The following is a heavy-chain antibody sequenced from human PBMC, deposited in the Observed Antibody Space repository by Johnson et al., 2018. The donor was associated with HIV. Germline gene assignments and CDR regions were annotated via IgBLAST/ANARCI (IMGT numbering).Heavy chain of an antibody. D-gene: IGHD6-6*01. Sequence: QVQLVESGGGVVRPGTSLRLSCAASGFTFSSYGMHWVRQAPGKGLEWVAFIRYDGSNKYYADSVKGRFTISRDNSKNTLYLQMNSLRAEDTAVYYCAKGGSSSTAFDIWGQGTMVTVSS. V-gene: IGHV3-30*02. CDR3: AKGGSSSTAFDI. J-gene: IGHJ3*02. CDR2: IRYDGSNK. CDR1: GFTFSSYG.